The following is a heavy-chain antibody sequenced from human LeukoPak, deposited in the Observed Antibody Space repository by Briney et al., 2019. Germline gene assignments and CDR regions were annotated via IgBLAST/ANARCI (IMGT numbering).Heavy chain of an antibody. CDR2: IYSGGST. D-gene: IGHD2-2*01. CDR3: ARVPALRAFDI. V-gene: IGHV3-66*01. Sequence: SGGSLRLSCAASGFTVSSNYVSWVRQAPGKGLEWVSVIYSGGSTYYADSVKGRFTISRDNSKNTLYLQMNSLRAEDTAVYYCARVPALRAFDIWGQGTMVTVSS. J-gene: IGHJ3*02. CDR1: GFTVSSNY.